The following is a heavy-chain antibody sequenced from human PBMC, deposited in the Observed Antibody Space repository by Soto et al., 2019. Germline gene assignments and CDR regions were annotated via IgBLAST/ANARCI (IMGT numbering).Heavy chain of an antibody. CDR3: AKYQPMTQPRPYFDY. J-gene: IGHJ4*02. V-gene: IGHV3-23*01. D-gene: IGHD3-22*01. Sequence: PGGSLRLSCAASGFTFSSYAMSWVRQAPGKGLGWVSAISSSGVSTFYADSVKGRFTISRDNSRNTLYLQMNSLRAEDTAIYYCAKYQPMTQPRPYFDYWGQGTLVPVSS. CDR2: ISSSGVST. CDR1: GFTFSSYA.